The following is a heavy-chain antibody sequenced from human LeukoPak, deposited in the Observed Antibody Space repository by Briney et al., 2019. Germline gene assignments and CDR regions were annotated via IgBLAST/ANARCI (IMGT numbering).Heavy chain of an antibody. J-gene: IGHJ6*02. Sequence: GASVKVSCKASGGTFSSYAISWVRQAPGQGLEWMGGIIPIFGTANYAQKFQGRVTISADESTSTAYMELSSLRSEDTAVYYCARSDCGGNNRALYYYYGMDVWGQGTTVTVSS. V-gene: IGHV1-69*13. CDR3: ARSDCGGNNRALYYYYGMDV. D-gene: IGHD4-23*01. CDR2: IIPIFGTA. CDR1: GGTFSSYA.